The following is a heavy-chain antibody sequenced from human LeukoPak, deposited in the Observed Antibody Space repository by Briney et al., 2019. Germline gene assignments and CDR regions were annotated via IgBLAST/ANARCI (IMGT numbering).Heavy chain of an antibody. CDR3: ARETRYALDV. CDR1: GGTFSYYT. CDR2: IIPILNIT. V-gene: IGHV1-69*04. Sequence: SVKVSCKASGGTFSYYTFSWVRQAPGQGLEWMGRIIPILNITNYSQMFEGRVTISADKSTSTAFMELSSLRFEDTAVYFCARETRYALDVWGQGTTVIVS. J-gene: IGHJ6*02.